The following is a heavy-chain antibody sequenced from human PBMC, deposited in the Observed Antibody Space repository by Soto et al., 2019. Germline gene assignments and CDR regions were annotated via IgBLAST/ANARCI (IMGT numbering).Heavy chain of an antibody. CDR1: GFTFSSYA. D-gene: IGHD6-19*01. CDR2: ISSNGGST. V-gene: IGHV3-64D*08. CDR3: VKPRYSSGWYVITNGDWFDP. Sequence: GGSLRLSCSASGFTFSSYAMHWVRQAPGKGLEYVSAISSNGGSTYYADSVKGRFTISRDNSKNTLYLQMSSLRAEDTAVYYCVKPRYSSGWYVITNGDWFDPWGQGTLVTVSS. J-gene: IGHJ5*02.